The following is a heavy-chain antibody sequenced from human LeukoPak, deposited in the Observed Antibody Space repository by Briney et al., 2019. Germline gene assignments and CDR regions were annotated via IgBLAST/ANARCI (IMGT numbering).Heavy chain of an antibody. CDR2: INHSGST. J-gene: IGHJ6*04. CDR3: ARGGRFAPIVVVVAATQLMDV. CDR1: GGSFSAYY. Sequence: KPSETLPLTCAVYGGSFSAYYWSWIRQSPGKGLEWIGEINHSGSTNYNPSPKSRVTMSVDTSKNQFSLKLNSVTAADTAVYYCARGGRFAPIVVVVAATQLMDVWGKGTTVTVSS. D-gene: IGHD2-15*01. V-gene: IGHV4-34*01.